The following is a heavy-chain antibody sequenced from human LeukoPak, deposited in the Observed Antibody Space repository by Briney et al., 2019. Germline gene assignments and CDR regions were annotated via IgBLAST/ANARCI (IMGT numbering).Heavy chain of an antibody. V-gene: IGHV4-59*01. Sequence: SETLSLTCTVSGGSISSYYWSWIRQPPGKGLEWIGYIYYSGSTNYNPSLKSRVTISVDTSKNQFSLKLSSVTAADTAVYYCAREVYCSSTSCLGDAFDIWGQGTMVTVSS. CDR1: GGSISSYY. CDR3: AREVYCSSTSCLGDAFDI. D-gene: IGHD2-2*01. CDR2: IYYSGST. J-gene: IGHJ3*02.